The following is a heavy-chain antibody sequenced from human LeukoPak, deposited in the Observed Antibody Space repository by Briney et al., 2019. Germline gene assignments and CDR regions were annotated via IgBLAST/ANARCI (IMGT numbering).Heavy chain of an antibody. CDR3: ARDGTPQHSGGWVFFDD. Sequence: PGGSLRLSCAASGFTFSSYEMNWVRQAPGKGLEWVSYISSSGSSIYYADSVKGRFTISRDNAKNSLYLQMNSLRAEDTALYYCARDGTPQHSGGWVFFDDWGQGTLVTVSS. CDR2: ISSSGSSI. V-gene: IGHV3-48*03. D-gene: IGHD6-19*01. CDR1: GFTFSSYE. J-gene: IGHJ4*02.